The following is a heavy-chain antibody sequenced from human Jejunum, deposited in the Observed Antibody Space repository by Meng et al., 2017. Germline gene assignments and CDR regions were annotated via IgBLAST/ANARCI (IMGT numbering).Heavy chain of an antibody. V-gene: IGHV3-30*18. CDR2: ILYDGSKT. D-gene: IGHD6-19*01. CDR1: GFTFSSYW. Sequence: VQLVESGGTLVQPGGSLRLSCAASGFTFSSYWMNWVRQAPGKGLEWVAVILYDGSKTYYADAVKGRFTISRDNSKNTLYLQMNSLRPEDTAVYYCAKDGQWPDRLDYWGLGTLVTVSS. CDR3: AKDGQWPDRLDY. J-gene: IGHJ4*02.